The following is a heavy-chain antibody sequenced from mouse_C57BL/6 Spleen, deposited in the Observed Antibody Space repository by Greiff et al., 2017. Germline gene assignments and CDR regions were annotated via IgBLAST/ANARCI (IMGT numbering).Heavy chain of an antibody. Sequence: QVQLQQPGAELVRPGSSVKLSCKASGYTFTSYWMHWVKQRPIQGLEWIGNIDPSDSETHYNQKFKDKATLTVDKSSSTAYMQLSSLTSEDSAVYYCARGAVLRYPYFDYWGQGTTLTVSS. J-gene: IGHJ2*01. D-gene: IGHD1-1*01. CDR2: IDPSDSET. V-gene: IGHV1-52*01. CDR3: ARGAVLRYPYFDY. CDR1: GYTFTSYW.